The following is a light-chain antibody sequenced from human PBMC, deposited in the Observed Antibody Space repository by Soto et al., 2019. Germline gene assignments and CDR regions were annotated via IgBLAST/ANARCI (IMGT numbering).Light chain of an antibody. J-gene: IGKJ1*01. CDR2: GAS. Sequence: ESVLTQSPGTLSLSPVERATLSCRASQSVSSNSLAWYQQKPGQAPRLLIYGASSRATGTPDRFSGSGSGTDFTLTISRLETEDFAVYYCQQFGGSPPSWTLGQGTKVEI. CDR3: QQFGGSPPSWT. CDR1: QSVSSNS. V-gene: IGKV3-20*01.